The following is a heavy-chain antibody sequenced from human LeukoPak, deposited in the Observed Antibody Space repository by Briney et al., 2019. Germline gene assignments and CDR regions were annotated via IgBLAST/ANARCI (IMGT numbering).Heavy chain of an antibody. J-gene: IGHJ3*02. V-gene: IGHV3-72*01. CDR2: VRNKANSYGT. CDR1: GFTFSDHY. Sequence: PGGSLRLSCAGSGFTFSDHYMDWVRQPPGKGLEWVGRVRNKANSYGTEYAASVKAGFTISRDDSQSSVSLQMNSLKTEDTAIYYCTSPARSSDPFDIWGPGTMVTISS. CDR3: TSPARSSDPFDI. D-gene: IGHD2-2*01.